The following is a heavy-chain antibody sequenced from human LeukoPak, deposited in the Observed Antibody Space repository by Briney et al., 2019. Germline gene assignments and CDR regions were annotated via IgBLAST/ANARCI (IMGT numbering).Heavy chain of an antibody. CDR3: ARREEYCSSGNCYGY. Sequence: GESLKISCKGSGYRFTNYWIGWVRQMPGKGLEWMGIIYPGDSDTRYSPSFQGQVTISADKSISTAYLQWSSLQASDTAMYYCARREEYCSSGNCYGYWGQGTLVTVSS. D-gene: IGHD2-15*01. CDR2: IYPGDSDT. J-gene: IGHJ4*02. V-gene: IGHV5-51*01. CDR1: GYRFTNYW.